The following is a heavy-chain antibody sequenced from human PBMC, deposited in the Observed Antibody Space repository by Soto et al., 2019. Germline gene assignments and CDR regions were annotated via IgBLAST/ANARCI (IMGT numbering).Heavy chain of an antibody. D-gene: IGHD3-3*01. V-gene: IGHV1-24*01. J-gene: IGHJ6*02. CDR3: ASERDFWRAHSYGLDV. Sequence: GASVKVSCKVSGYTLSELSMHWVRQAPGKGLEWMGGFDPEDGETIYAQKFQGRVTMTEDTSTDTAYMELSSLRSEDTAVYFCASERDFWRAHSYGLDVWGQGTTVTVSS. CDR1: GYTLSELS. CDR2: FDPEDGET.